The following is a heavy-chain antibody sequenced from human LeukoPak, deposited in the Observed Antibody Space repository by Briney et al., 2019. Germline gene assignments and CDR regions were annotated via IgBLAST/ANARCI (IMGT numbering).Heavy chain of an antibody. V-gene: IGHV3-7*03. D-gene: IGHD3-3*01. J-gene: IGHJ4*02. CDR1: GFTFSSYW. CDR2: IKQDGSEK. Sequence: GGSLRLSCAASGFTFSSYWMSWVRQAPGKGLEWVANIKQDGSEKYYVDSVKGRFTISRDNAKNSLYLRMNSLRAEDTAVYYCARVGSDDFWSGYSAFDYWGQGTLVTVSS. CDR3: ARVGSDDFWSGYSAFDY.